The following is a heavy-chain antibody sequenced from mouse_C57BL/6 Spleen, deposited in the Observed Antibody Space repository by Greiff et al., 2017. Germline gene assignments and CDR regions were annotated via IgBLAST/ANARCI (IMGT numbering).Heavy chain of an antibody. CDR1: GYTFTNYW. CDR2: IYPGGGYT. Sequence: VQLQQSGAELVRPGTSVKMSCKASGYTFTNYWIGWAKQRPGHGLEWIGDIYPGGGYTNYNEKFKGKATLTADKSSSTAYMQFSSLTSEDSAIYYCARRGSTVVGAMDYWGQGTTLTVSS. CDR3: ARRGSTVVGAMDY. J-gene: IGHJ2*01. D-gene: IGHD1-1*01. V-gene: IGHV1-63*01.